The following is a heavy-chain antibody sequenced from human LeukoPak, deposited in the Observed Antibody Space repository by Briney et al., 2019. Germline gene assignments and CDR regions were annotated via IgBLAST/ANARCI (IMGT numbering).Heavy chain of an antibody. J-gene: IGHJ4*02. CDR1: GFTFSSYA. V-gene: IGHV3-23*01. CDR3: ATLARFSGSYHGVDY. CDR2: IGASGGPT. Sequence: GASLRLSCAASGFTFSSYAMSWVRQAPEKGLEWVSAIGASGGPTFYSDSVRGRFTISRDNSKNTLYLQLNSLRAEDTAVYYCATLARFSGSYHGVDYWGQGTLVTVSS. D-gene: IGHD1-26*01.